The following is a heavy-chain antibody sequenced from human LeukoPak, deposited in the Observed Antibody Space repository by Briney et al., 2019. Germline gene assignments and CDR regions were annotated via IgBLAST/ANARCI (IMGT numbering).Heavy chain of an antibody. J-gene: IGHJ4*02. CDR1: GFTFSSYS. CDR2: IYSGGST. Sequence: QPGGSLRLSCAASGFTFSSYSMNWVRQAPGKGLEWVSVIYSGGSTYYADSVKGRFTISRDNSKNTLYLQMNSLRAEDTAVYYCASWSSSWYPFDYWGQGTLVTVSS. D-gene: IGHD6-13*01. V-gene: IGHV3-66*02. CDR3: ASWSSSWYPFDY.